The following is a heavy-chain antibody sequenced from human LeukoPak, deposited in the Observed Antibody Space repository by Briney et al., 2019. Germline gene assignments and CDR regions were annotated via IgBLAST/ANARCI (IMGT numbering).Heavy chain of an antibody. CDR1: GGSVNSSSYY. Sequence: PSETLSLTCTVSGGSVNSSSYYWGWIRQSPGQGLEWIAHILFSGSTQYSPSLKSRLTISTDTSKNQFFLKLTSVSAADTAIYYCARHGRYYDDYIDYWGQGTLVVVSS. J-gene: IGHJ4*02. D-gene: IGHD3-3*01. CDR3: ARHGRYYDDYIDY. CDR2: ILFSGST. V-gene: IGHV4-39*01.